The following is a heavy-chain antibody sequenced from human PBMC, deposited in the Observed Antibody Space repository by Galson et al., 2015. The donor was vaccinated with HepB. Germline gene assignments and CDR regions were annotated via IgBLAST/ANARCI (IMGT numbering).Heavy chain of an antibody. CDR2: IHNDGETT. V-gene: IGHV3-23*01. J-gene: IGHJ4*02. CDR3: AKAAGGSHRSYYFDY. Sequence: SLRLSCAAYGFTFSCCAMTWVRQAPGKGLEWISLIHNDGETTQHADSVKGRFTISRDNSKNELSLQMNSLRAEDTAVYFCAKAAGGSHRSYYFDYWGQGTPVTVSS. CDR1: GFTFSCCA. D-gene: IGHD3-16*02.